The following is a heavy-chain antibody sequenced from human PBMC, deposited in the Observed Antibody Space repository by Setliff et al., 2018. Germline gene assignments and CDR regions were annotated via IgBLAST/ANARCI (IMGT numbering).Heavy chain of an antibody. CDR1: GYSISSGYY. V-gene: IGHV4-38-2*02. D-gene: IGHD3-22*01. CDR2: IYHSGST. J-gene: IGHJ6*02. CDR3: ARDAYDSSGYYYYYYYGMDV. Sequence: PSETLSLTCTVSGYSISSGYYWGWIRQPPGKGLKWIGSIYHSGSTYYNPSLKSRVTISVDTSKNQFSLKLSSVTAADTAVYYCARDAYDSSGYYYYYYYGMDVWGQGTTVTVSS.